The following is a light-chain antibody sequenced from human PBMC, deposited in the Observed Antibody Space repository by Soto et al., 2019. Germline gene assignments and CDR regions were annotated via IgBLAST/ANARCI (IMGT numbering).Light chain of an antibody. J-gene: IGLJ1*01. V-gene: IGLV2-14*01. Sequence: QSALTQPASVSGSPGQSITISCTGTSSDVGGYNYVSWYQQNPGKAPKRMSDDVNNRPSGVSYLFSCSKSGKTASLTISGPQAEDEAYYYCRSYTSSSTRVFGTGTKLTVL. CDR2: DVN. CDR3: RSYTSSSTRV. CDR1: SSDVGGYNY.